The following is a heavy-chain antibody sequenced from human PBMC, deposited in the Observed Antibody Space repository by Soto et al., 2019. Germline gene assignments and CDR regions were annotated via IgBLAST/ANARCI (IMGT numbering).Heavy chain of an antibody. CDR1: GYTFTSYG. CDR2: ISAYNGNT. J-gene: IGHJ6*03. D-gene: IGHD2-2*01. CDR3: ARAPVVPAAIGHYYYSYYMDV. Sequence: ASVKVSCKASGYTFTSYGISWVRQAPGQGLEWMGWISAYNGNTNYAQKLQGRVTMTTDTSTSTAYMELRSLRSDDTAVYYCARAPVVPAAIGHYYYSYYMDVWGKGTTVTVSS. V-gene: IGHV1-18*01.